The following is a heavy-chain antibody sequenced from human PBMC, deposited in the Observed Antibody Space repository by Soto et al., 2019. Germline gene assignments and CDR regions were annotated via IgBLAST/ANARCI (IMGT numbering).Heavy chain of an antibody. V-gene: IGHV1-69*01. CDR2: IIPNFGTA. J-gene: IGHJ6*02. CDR1: GGTFSSYA. Sequence: QVQLVQSGAEVKKPGSSVKVSCKASGGTFSSYAISWVRQAPGQGLEWMGGIIPNFGTANYAQKIKGRVKITADESTSTGYRDLSSRRSEDTAVYYCASRAHCSSTSCYTYYYYGMDVWGQGTTV. D-gene: IGHD2-2*02. CDR3: ASRAHCSSTSCYTYYYYGMDV.